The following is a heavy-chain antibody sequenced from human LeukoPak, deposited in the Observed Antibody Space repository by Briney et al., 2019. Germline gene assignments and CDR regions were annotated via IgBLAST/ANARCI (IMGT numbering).Heavy chain of an antibody. D-gene: IGHD4-17*01. CDR2: IYPGDSDT. V-gene: IGHV5-51*01. Sequence: AAPRDISWKGSGSLFTSYWIGGVRKLPGKGLEWMGIIYPGDSDTRYRPFCQGEVTISADKSISTAYLQWGSVMASDTAMYYCARPFGDIDYWGQGTLVTVSS. CDR1: GSLFTSYW. J-gene: IGHJ4*02. CDR3: ARPFGDIDY.